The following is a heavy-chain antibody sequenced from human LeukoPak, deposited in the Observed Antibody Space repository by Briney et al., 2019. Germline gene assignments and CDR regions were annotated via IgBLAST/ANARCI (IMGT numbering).Heavy chain of an antibody. Sequence: SETLSLTCSVSGGSISNSYWTWVRQPAGKGLEWIGRVHSSGSTNYNPSLRGRVTMSVDTSTNQFSLMLTSVTAADTALYYCARAGYTGYDPAGFYYYMAVWGKGTTVIVSS. CDR3: ARAGYTGYDPAGFYYYMAV. CDR2: VHSSGST. J-gene: IGHJ6*03. D-gene: IGHD5-12*01. CDR1: GGSISNSY. V-gene: IGHV4-4*07.